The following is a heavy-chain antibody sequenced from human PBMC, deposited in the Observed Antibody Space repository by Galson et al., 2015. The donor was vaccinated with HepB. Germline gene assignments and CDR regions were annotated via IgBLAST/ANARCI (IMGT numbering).Heavy chain of an antibody. Sequence: LRLSCAASGFTFDDYGMSWVRQAPGKGLEWVSGINWNGGSTGYADSVKGRFTISRDNAKNSLYLQMNSLRAEDTALYHCARVLGSSGWYFAFDIWGQGTMVTVSS. CDR2: INWNGGST. CDR3: ARVLGSSGWYFAFDI. CDR1: GFTFDDYG. V-gene: IGHV3-20*01. D-gene: IGHD6-19*01. J-gene: IGHJ3*02.